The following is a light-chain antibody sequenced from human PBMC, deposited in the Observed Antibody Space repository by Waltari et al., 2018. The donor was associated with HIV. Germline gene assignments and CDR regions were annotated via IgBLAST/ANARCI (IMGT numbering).Light chain of an antibody. Sequence: QSVLTQPPSGSGAPGQRVTISCTGSSSNIGAGFGVHWYQQLPGTAPKLLNYVDSNRPSWVPDRFSGSKSGPSASLAVTGLQSADEADYYCQSSDSSLSTAVVFGGGTKLTVL. V-gene: IGLV1-40*01. CDR3: QSSDSSLSTAVV. CDR1: SSNIGAGFG. CDR2: VDS. J-gene: IGLJ2*01.